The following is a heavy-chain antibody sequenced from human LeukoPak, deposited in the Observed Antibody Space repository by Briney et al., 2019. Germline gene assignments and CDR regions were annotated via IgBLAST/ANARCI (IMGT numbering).Heavy chain of an antibody. Sequence: GGSLRLSCAASGFSFNTFAMHWVRQAPDKGLEWVAVISDDGSKKYYADSVKGRFTISRDNPENTLYLQMKSLRHEDTAVYYCARDPGAYSSSPIDYWGQGTLVTVSS. D-gene: IGHD6-6*01. J-gene: IGHJ4*02. CDR3: ARDPGAYSSSPIDY. CDR2: ISDDGSKK. CDR1: GFSFNTFA. V-gene: IGHV3-30*04.